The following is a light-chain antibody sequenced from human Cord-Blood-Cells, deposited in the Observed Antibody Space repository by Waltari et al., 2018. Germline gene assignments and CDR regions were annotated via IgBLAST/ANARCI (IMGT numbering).Light chain of an antibody. CDR1: NIGSKN. J-gene: IGLJ2*01. Sequence: ELTQPLSVSVALGQTARITCGGNNIGSKNVHWYQQKPGQAPVLVIYRDSNRPSGIPERFSGSNSGNTATLTISRAQAGDEADYYCQVWDSSTVVFGGGTKLTVL. V-gene: IGLV3-9*01. CDR2: RDS. CDR3: QVWDSSTVV.